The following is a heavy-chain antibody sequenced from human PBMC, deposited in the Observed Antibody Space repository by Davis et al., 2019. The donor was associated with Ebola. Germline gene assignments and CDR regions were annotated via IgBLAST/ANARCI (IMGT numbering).Heavy chain of an antibody. CDR2: ISGYGDNT. V-gene: IGHV3-23*01. Sequence: GGSLRLSCAASEFIFSNYAMNWVRQAPGKGLEWVSGISGYGDNTYYADSVEGRFTISRDNSKNTMYLQMNSLRAEDTAVYYCARDNILTGYSLDYWGQGTLVTVSS. CDR3: ARDNILTGYSLDY. D-gene: IGHD3-9*01. CDR1: EFIFSNYA. J-gene: IGHJ4*02.